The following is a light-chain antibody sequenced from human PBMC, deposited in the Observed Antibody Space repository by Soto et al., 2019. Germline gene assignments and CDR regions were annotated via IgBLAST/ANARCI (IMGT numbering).Light chain of an antibody. CDR2: DAS. Sequence: DIQMTQSPSTLSASVGDTVTVTCRASQSIGRWLAWYQQKPGKAPKLLIFDASTLENGVPARFSGSRSGPEFSPTISSLQPDDFATCYRQQYYSYWTFGQGTTVDIK. CDR3: QQYYSYWT. CDR1: QSIGRW. J-gene: IGKJ1*01. V-gene: IGKV1-5*01.